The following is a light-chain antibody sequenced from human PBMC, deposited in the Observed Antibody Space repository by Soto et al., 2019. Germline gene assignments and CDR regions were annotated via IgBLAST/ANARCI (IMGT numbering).Light chain of an antibody. J-gene: IGKJ5*01. CDR3: QQYGSSPLIS. V-gene: IGKV3-20*01. CDR1: QSRLHKNGNNY. Sequence: DIVMTQSPLSLPVTPGEAAYISCRSSQSRLHKNGNNYLAWYQQKPGQAPRLLIFGASKRATGIPDRFSGSGSGRDFTLTISGLEPEDFAVYYCQQYGSSPLISFGQGTRLEIK. CDR2: GAS.